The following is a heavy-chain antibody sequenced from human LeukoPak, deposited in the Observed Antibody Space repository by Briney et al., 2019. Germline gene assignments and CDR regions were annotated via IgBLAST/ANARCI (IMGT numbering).Heavy chain of an antibody. CDR1: GSTFNNYA. Sequence: PGGALRLSCAASGSTFNNYAMNWVRQAPGKGLEWVSSISGGGETTYYADSAKGRFTISRDNSQNTLYLQMNSLRAEDTAVYYCARDYADYVGYFFFDYWGQGTLVTASS. D-gene: IGHD4-17*01. CDR3: ARDYADYVGYFFFDY. CDR2: ISGGGETT. V-gene: IGHV3-23*01. J-gene: IGHJ4*02.